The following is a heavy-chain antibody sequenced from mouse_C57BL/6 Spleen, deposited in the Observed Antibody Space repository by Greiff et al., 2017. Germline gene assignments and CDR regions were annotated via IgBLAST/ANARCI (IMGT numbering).Heavy chain of an antibody. CDR3: ARPYYGSWYFDV. D-gene: IGHD1-1*01. CDR1: GYSFTDYN. Sequence: VHVKQSGPELVKPGASVTISCKASGYSFTDYNMNWVKQSNGKSLEWIGVINPNYGTTSYNQKFKGKATLTVDQSSSTAYMQLNSLTSEDSAVYYCARPYYGSWYFDVWGTGTTVTVSS. J-gene: IGHJ1*03. V-gene: IGHV1-39*01. CDR2: INPNYGTT.